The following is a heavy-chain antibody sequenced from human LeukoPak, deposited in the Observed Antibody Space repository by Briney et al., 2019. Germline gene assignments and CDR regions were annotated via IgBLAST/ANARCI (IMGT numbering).Heavy chain of an antibody. CDR3: ARGFPHPFFDY. CDR2: INHSGST. J-gene: IGHJ4*02. Sequence: SETLSLTCAVYGGSFSGYYWSWIRQPPGKGLEWIGEINHSGSTNYNPSLKSRVTISVDTSKNQFSLKLSSVTAADTAVYYCARGFPHPFFDYWGQGTLVTVSS. V-gene: IGHV4-34*01. CDR1: GGSFSGYY.